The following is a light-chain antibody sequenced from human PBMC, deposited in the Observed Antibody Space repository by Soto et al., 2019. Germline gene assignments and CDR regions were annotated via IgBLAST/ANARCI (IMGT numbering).Light chain of an antibody. Sequence: DIQMTQSPSTLSASVGDTVTVTCRASQSISSWLAWYQQKPGKAPKLLIYDASSLESGVPSRFSGSGSGTEFTLTISSLQPDDFATYYCQQYNSYSKTFGQGTKVDI. V-gene: IGKV1-5*01. J-gene: IGKJ1*01. CDR2: DAS. CDR3: QQYNSYSKT. CDR1: QSISSW.